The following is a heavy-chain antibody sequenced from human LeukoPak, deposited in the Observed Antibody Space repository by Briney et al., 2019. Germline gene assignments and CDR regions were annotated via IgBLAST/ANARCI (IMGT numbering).Heavy chain of an antibody. CDR1: GGSFSGYY. CDR3: ARGIVVVPAASNWSDP. J-gene: IGHJ5*02. D-gene: IGHD2-2*01. Sequence: SETLSLTCAVYGGSFSGYYWSWIRQPPGKGLEWIGEINHSGSTNYNPSLKSRVTISVDTSKNQFSLKLSSVTAADTAVYYCARGIVVVPAASNWSDPWGQGTLVTVSS. CDR2: INHSGST. V-gene: IGHV4-34*01.